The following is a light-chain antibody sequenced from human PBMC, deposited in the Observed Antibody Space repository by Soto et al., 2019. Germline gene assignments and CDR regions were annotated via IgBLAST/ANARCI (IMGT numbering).Light chain of an antibody. CDR2: KAS. V-gene: IGKV1-5*03. CDR1: QTISSW. CDR3: QHYNSYSEA. J-gene: IGKJ1*01. Sequence: DIQMAQAPASLAGSVGGRVTIARVASQTISSWLAWYQRKPGKAPKLLIYKASTLKSGVPSRFSGSGSGTEFTLTISSLQPDDFATYYCQHYNSYSEAFGQGTKVDIK.